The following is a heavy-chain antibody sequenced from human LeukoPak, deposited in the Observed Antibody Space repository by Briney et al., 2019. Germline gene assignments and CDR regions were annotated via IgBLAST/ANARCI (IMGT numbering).Heavy chain of an antibody. V-gene: IGHV4-59*01. J-gene: IGHJ3*02. Sequence: SETLSLTCTVSGGSISSYYWSWIRQPPGKGLEWIGYIYYSGSTNYNPSLKSRVTISVDTSNNQFSLKLSSVTAADTAVYYCARDPMTDAFDIWGQGTMVTVSS. CDR2: IYYSGST. CDR3: ARDPMTDAFDI. D-gene: IGHD3-22*01. CDR1: GGSISSYY.